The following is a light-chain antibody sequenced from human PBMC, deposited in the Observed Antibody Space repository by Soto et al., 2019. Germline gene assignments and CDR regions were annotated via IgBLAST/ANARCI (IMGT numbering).Light chain of an antibody. CDR2: RTS. CDR3: QQYNNWPIT. Sequence: SQSPAILSVSPGERVTLSCRASQSIATLLAWYQHKPGQAPRLLIYRTSNRATGIPDRFSGSGSGTEFSLIISSLQSEDFAIYYCQQYNNWPITFGQRTRLAIK. V-gene: IGKV3-15*01. J-gene: IGKJ5*01. CDR1: QSIATL.